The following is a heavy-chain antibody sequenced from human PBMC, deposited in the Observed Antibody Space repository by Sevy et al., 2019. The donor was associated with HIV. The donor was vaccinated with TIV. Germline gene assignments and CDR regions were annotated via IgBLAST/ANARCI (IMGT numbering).Heavy chain of an antibody. D-gene: IGHD6-19*01. CDR1: GFTFSSYA. CDR2: ISYDGSNK. Sequence: GGSLRLSCAASGFTFSSYAMHWVRQAPGKGLEWMAVISYDGSNKYYADSVKGRFTISRDNSKNTLYLQMNSLRAEDTAVYYCARDVGDSSGWLFDYWGQGTLVTVSS. CDR3: ARDVGDSSGWLFDY. V-gene: IGHV3-30-3*01. J-gene: IGHJ4*02.